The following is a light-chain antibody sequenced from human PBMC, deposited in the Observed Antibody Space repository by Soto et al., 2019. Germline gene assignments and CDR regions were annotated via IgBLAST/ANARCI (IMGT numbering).Light chain of an antibody. Sequence: AIQMTQSPSSLSAFVGDAVTITCRVSQDIRSDLAWYQQKPGKAPKLLMYGASALQSGVPSRFSGSGSGTDFTLTISSLQPEDFATYYCLQDYNYPRTFGQGTKVEIK. CDR3: LQDYNYPRT. J-gene: IGKJ1*01. CDR1: QDIRSD. CDR2: GAS. V-gene: IGKV1-6*02.